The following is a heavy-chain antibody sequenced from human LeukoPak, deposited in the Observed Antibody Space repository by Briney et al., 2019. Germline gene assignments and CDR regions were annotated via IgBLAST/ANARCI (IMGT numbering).Heavy chain of an antibody. J-gene: IGHJ4*02. Sequence: SETLSLTCTVSGGSISSYYWSWIRQSPGKGLEWIGYIYYSGSTNYSPSLKSRVTVSVDTSKNQFSLRLRSVTAADTAIYYCAGVGPTILWGQGTLVTVSS. CDR2: IYYSGST. V-gene: IGHV4-59*01. CDR1: GGSISSYY. CDR3: AGVGPTIL. D-gene: IGHD1-26*01.